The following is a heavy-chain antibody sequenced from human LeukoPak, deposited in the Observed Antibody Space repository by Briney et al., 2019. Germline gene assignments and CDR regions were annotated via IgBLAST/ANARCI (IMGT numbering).Heavy chain of an antibody. CDR2: ISYDGSNK. CDR3: AKDRRLSHMVTEYYYYGMDV. Sequence: PGRSLRLSCAASGFTFSSYGMHWVRHAPGKGLEGVAVISYDGSNKYYADSVKGRFTISRDNSKNTLYLQMNSLRAEDTAVYYCAKDRRLSHMVTEYYYYGMDVWGQGTTVTVSS. CDR1: GFTFSSYG. J-gene: IGHJ6*02. D-gene: IGHD5-18*01. V-gene: IGHV3-30*18.